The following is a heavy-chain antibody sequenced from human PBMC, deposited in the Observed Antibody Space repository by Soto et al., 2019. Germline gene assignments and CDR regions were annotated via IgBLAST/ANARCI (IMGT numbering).Heavy chain of an antibody. J-gene: IGHJ4*02. CDR3: ARVSVDVPE. CDR2: IDPKSGGT. CDR1: GPTFIAYY. Sequence: QLVQSGAEVKKPGASVKVSCKTSGPTFIAYYIHWVRQAPGQGLEWMGWIDPKSGGTTYEQKFPGRVTMTRVASIIAAYMETNRLTSADTAGYYSARVSVDVPEWGEGTLLTV. D-gene: IGHD5-12*01. V-gene: IGHV1-2*02.